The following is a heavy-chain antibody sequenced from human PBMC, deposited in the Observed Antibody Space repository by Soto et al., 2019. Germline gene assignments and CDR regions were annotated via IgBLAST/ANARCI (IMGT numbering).Heavy chain of an antibody. CDR1: GYTFTSYY. J-gene: IGHJ5*02. Sequence: GASVKVSCKASGYTFTSYYMHWVRQAPGQGLEWMGIINPSGGSTSYAQNFQGRVTMTRDTSTSTVYMELSSLRSEDTAVYYCARENPHIVVVTAKRGWFDPWGQGTLVTVSS. D-gene: IGHD2-21*02. CDR3: ARENPHIVVVTAKRGWFDP. CDR2: INPSGGST. V-gene: IGHV1-46*01.